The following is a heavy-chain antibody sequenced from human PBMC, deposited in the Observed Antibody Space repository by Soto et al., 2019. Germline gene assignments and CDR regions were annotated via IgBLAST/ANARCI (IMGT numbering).Heavy chain of an antibody. D-gene: IGHD1-26*01. CDR2: INHSGST. Sequence: QVQLQQWGAGLLKPSETLSLTCAVYGGSFSGYYWSWIRQPPGKGLEWIGEINHSGSTNYNPSLTRRVTISVATSTNQFSLKLSAVTAADTAVYYCAVGGSHYFAYWGQGTLVTVSS. CDR3: AVGGSHYFAY. V-gene: IGHV4-34*01. J-gene: IGHJ4*02. CDR1: GGSFSGYY.